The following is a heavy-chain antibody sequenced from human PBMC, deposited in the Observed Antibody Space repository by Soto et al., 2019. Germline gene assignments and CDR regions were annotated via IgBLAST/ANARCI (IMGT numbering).Heavy chain of an antibody. V-gene: IGHV3-73*01. J-gene: IGHJ6*03. CDR3: TRGGGNSASSYYYLDV. CDR1: GFTFSGSA. Sequence: GGSLRLSCAAFGFTFSGSAFHWVRQASGKGLEWVGRIRSKANNYATAYAASVKGRFTISRDDSKNTTYLQVNSLKTEDTAVYYCTRGGGNSASSYYYLDVWGKGTTVTVSS. D-gene: IGHD3-16*01. CDR2: IRSKANNYAT.